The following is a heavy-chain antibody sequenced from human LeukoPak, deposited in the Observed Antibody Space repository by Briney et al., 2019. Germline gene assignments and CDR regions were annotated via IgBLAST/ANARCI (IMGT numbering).Heavy chain of an antibody. CDR2: INPKNGGA. CDR3: ARSSGNYLNYYYYMDV. D-gene: IGHD1-26*01. Sequence: ASVKVSCKASGYTFTGYYMHWVRQAPGQGIEWMGWINPKNGGANYAQRFLGRVTMTSDTSISTAYMELSSLRSDDTAVYYCARSSGNYLNYYYYMDVWGKGTTVTISS. CDR1: GYTFTGYY. J-gene: IGHJ6*03. V-gene: IGHV1-2*02.